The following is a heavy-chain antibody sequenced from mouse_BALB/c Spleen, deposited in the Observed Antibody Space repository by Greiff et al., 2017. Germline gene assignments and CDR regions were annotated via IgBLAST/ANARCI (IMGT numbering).Heavy chain of an antibody. CDR1: GYSITSGYY. V-gene: IGHV3-6*02. D-gene: IGHD3-1*01. Sequence: ESGPGLVKPSQSLSLTCSVTGYSITSGYYWNWIRQFPGNKLEWMGYISYDGSNNYNPSLKNRISITRDTSKNQFFLKLNSVTTEDTATYYCARDSGLRGYFDYWGQGTTLTVSS. CDR2: ISYDGSN. J-gene: IGHJ2*01. CDR3: ARDSGLRGYFDY.